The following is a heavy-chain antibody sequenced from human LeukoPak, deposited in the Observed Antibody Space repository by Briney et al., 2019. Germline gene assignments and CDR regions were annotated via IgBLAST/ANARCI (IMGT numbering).Heavy chain of an antibody. V-gene: IGHV3-48*04. D-gene: IGHD2-15*01. CDR1: GFTFSSYT. CDR2: ISSSGGTI. CDR3: ARVGSSSKYYYYMDV. J-gene: IGHJ6*03. Sequence: GGSLRLSCAASGFTFSSYTMNWVRQAPGKGLEWVSYISSSGGTIYYADSVKGRFTISRDNAKNSLYLQMNNPRAEDTAVYYCARVGSSSKYYYYMDVWGKGTTVTVSS.